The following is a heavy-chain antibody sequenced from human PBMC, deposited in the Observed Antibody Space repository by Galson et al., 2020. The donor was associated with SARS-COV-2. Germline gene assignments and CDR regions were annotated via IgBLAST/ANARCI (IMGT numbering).Heavy chain of an antibody. CDR2: ISAYNGNT. J-gene: IGHJ3*02. CDR1: GYTFTSYG. D-gene: IGHD3-10*01. CDR3: ASIGSRVRGVKLPRAFDI. Sequence: ASVKVSCKASGYTFTSYGISWERQPPGQGLEWMGWISAYNGNTNYAQKLQGRVTMTTDTSTSTAYMELRSLRSDDTAVYYCASIGSRVRGVKLPRAFDIWGQGTMVTVSS. V-gene: IGHV1-18*01.